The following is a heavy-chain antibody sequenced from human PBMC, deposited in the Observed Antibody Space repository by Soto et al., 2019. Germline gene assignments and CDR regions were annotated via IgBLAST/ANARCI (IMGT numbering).Heavy chain of an antibody. D-gene: IGHD3-10*01. V-gene: IGHV3-11*01. Sequence: PGGALRLSCAASGFTLSDYYMTWIRQVPGKGLEWASYISGSSTTIYYADSVKGRFTISRDNAKNSLYLQMNSLRAEDTAVYYCARDIRGAYWGQGTLVTVSS. CDR1: GFTLSDYY. CDR3: ARDIRGAY. CDR2: ISGSSTTI. J-gene: IGHJ4*02.